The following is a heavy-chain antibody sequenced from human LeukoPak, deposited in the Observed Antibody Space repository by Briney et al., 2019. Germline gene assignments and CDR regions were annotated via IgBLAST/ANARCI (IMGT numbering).Heavy chain of an antibody. J-gene: IGHJ4*02. V-gene: IGHV5-51*01. CDR3: ARLKLYDSSGYYYYFDY. Sequence: GESLKISCKGSGYSFTSYWIGWVRQMPGKGLEWMGIIYPGDSDTRYSPSFQGQVTISADKSISTAYLQWSSLKASDTAMYYCARLKLYDSSGYYYYFDYWGQGTLVTVSS. D-gene: IGHD3-22*01. CDR2: IYPGDSDT. CDR1: GYSFTSYW.